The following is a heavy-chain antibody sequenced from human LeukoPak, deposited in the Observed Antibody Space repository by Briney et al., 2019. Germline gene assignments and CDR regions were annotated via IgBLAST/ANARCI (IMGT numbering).Heavy chain of an antibody. D-gene: IGHD1-14*01. CDR2: VYGSGTT. Sequence: SETLSLTCTVSGGAISGYYWNWIRQPAGKGLEWIGRVYGSGTTNYNPSLESRVTMSIDTPKSQVSLNLDSVTAADTAVYYCAREGATVITRAFDFWGQGTLVTVSS. J-gene: IGHJ4*02. CDR1: GGAISGYY. V-gene: IGHV4-4*07. CDR3: AREGATVITRAFDF.